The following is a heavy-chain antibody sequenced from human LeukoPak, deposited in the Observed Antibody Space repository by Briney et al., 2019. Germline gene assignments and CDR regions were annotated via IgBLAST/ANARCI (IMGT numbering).Heavy chain of an antibody. D-gene: IGHD3-10*01. J-gene: IGHJ6*02. CDR3: AGVPITMVRGAEPGEFGDGGSRAYYSYGMDV. CDR1: RFTFSGYA. Sequence: GGSLRLSCAASRFTFSGYAMTWVRQAPGKGLEWVSAISGSGGSTYYAESVKGRFTVSRDNSKNTLYLQMNSLSAEDTAVYYCAGVPITMVRGAEPGEFGDGGSRAYYSYGMDVWGQGTLVTVSS. V-gene: IGHV3-23*01. CDR2: ISGSGGST.